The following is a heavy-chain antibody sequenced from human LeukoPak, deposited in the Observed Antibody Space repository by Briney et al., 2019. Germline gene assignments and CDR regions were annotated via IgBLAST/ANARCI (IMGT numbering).Heavy chain of an antibody. Sequence: PGGSLRLSCAASAFILSDYNMNWVRQAPGKGLEWVSFISISGTYITYADSVKGRFTISRENAKNSLYLQMNSLRAEDTAVYYCSRDISATTRAYDYWGQGTLVTVSS. CDR2: ISISGTYI. J-gene: IGHJ4*02. CDR3: SRDISATTRAYDY. D-gene: IGHD1-26*01. V-gene: IGHV3-21*01. CDR1: AFILSDYN.